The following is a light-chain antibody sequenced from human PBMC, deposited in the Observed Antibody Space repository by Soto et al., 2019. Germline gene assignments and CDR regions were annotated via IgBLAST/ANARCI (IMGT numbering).Light chain of an antibody. J-gene: IGLJ1*01. CDR1: SSDVGSYNL. V-gene: IGLV2-23*02. Sequence: QSLLTQPASVSGSPGQSITISCTGTSSDVGSYNLVSWYQQHPGKAPKLMIYEVSKRPSGVSNRFSGSKSGNTASLTISGLQAEDEADYYCCSYAGSSLYVFGTGTKVNVL. CDR2: EVS. CDR3: CSYAGSSLYV.